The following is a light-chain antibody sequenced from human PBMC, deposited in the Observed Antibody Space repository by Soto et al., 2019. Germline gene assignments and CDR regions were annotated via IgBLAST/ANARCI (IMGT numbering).Light chain of an antibody. Sequence: IGMTQSPATLSVSPGERATLSCRASQSVSSNLAWYQQKTGQAPRLLIYGASTRATGIPDRFSGSWYGTEFKLTISSLQSEEFAVYYGQQYSNWPRTFGQGTKVDIK. J-gene: IGKJ1*01. CDR3: QQYSNWPRT. V-gene: IGKV3-15*01. CDR2: GAS. CDR1: QSVSSN.